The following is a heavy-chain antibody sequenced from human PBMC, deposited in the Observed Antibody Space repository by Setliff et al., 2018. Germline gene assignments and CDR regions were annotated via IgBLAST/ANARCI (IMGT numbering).Heavy chain of an antibody. CDR2: INHSGST. CDR3: AREVDKRRQDSDAFDI. D-gene: IGHD2-15*01. J-gene: IGHJ3*02. Sequence: PSETLSLTCAVYGGSFSGYYWSWIRQPPGKGLEWIGEINHSGSTNYNPSLKSRVTISVDTSKNQFPLKLNSVTAADTAVYFCAREVDKRRQDSDAFDIWGQGTMVTVSS. CDR1: GGSFSGYY. V-gene: IGHV4-34*01.